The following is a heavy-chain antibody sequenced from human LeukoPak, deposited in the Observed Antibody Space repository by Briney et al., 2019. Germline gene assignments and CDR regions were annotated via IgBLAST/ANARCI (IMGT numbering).Heavy chain of an antibody. CDR2: MYYSGRT. J-gene: IGHJ4*02. V-gene: IGHV4-59*01. Sequence: SETLSLTCIVTGGPISSYYWSWIRQPPGKGLEWIGYMYYSGRTNYNPSLKSRVTISVDTSKNQFSLKLSSVTAADTAVYYCARHRDYGSGWYGFDYWGQGSLVTVSS. CDR3: ARHRDYGSGWYGFDY. CDR1: GGPISSYY. D-gene: IGHD6-19*01.